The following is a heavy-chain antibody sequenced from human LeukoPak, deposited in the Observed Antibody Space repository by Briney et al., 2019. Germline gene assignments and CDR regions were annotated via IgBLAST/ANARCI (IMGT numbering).Heavy chain of an antibody. CDR2: ISAYNGNT. J-gene: IGHJ4*02. Sequence: GASVKVSCKASGYTFTSYGISWVRQAPGQGLEWMGWISAYNGNTNYAQKFQGRVTMTKDTSTSTAYMELRSLRSDDTAVYYCARGSTARYYYDSSGYYRGAVDYWGQGTLVTVSS. D-gene: IGHD3-22*01. CDR3: ARGSTARYYYDSSGYYRGAVDY. V-gene: IGHV1-18*01. CDR1: GYTFTSYG.